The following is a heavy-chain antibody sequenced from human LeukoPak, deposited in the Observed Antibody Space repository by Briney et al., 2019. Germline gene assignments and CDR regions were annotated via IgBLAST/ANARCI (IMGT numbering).Heavy chain of an antibody. J-gene: IGHJ5*02. Sequence: GGSLRLSCAASGFTFSSYWMHWVRQAPGMGLVWVSRIDTDGSSTTYADSVKGRFTISRDNAKNTLYLQMNSLRAEDTAVYYCARGRPHNWFDPWGQGTLVTVSS. CDR3: ARGRPHNWFDP. V-gene: IGHV3-74*01. CDR2: IDTDGSST. CDR1: GFTFSSYW.